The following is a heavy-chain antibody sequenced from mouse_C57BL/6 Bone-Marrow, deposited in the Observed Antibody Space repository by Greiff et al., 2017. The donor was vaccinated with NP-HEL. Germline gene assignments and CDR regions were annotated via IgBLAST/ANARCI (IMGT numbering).Heavy chain of an antibody. CDR2: IRSKSNNYAT. J-gene: IGHJ4*01. V-gene: IGHV10-1*01. CDR1: GFSFNTYA. Sequence: EVQLVESGGGLVQPKGSLKLSCAASGFSFNTYAMNWVRQAPGQGLEWVARIRSKSNNYATYYADSVKDRFTISRDDSESMLYLQMNNLKTEDTAMYDCVRHPAYYYAMEYWGQGTSVTVYS. CDR3: VRHPAYYYAMEY.